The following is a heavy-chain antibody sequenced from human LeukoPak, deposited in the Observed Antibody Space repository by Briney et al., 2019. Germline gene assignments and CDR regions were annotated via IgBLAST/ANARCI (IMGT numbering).Heavy chain of an antibody. V-gene: IGHV3-21*01. CDR2: ISSSSSYI. CDR3: ARDPSITGVFDY. Sequence: GGSLRLSCAASGFTFSSYSMNWVRQAPGKGLEWVSSISSSSSYIYYADSVKGRFTISRDNAKNSLYLQMNSLRAEDTAVYYCARDPSITGVFDYWGQGTLATVSS. D-gene: IGHD1-20*01. CDR1: GFTFSSYS. J-gene: IGHJ4*02.